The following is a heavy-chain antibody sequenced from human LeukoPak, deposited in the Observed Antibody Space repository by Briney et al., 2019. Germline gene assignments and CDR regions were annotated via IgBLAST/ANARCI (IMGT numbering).Heavy chain of an antibody. D-gene: IGHD3-10*01. CDR2: ISAYNGNT. J-gene: IGHJ5*02. CDR3: ARDLPAHYSGSGSSLLAWFDP. V-gene: IGHV1-18*01. CDR1: GYTFTSYG. Sequence: ASVKVSCKASGYTFTSYGISWVRQAPGQGLEWMGWISAYNGNTNYAQKLQGRVTMTTDTSTSTAYMELRSLRSDDTAVYYCARDLPAHYSGSGSSLLAWFDPWGQGTLVTVSS.